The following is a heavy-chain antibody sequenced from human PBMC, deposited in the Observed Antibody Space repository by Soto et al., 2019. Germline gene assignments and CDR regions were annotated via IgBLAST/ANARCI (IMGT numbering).Heavy chain of an antibody. CDR2: IYYSGST. CDR1: GGSISSGGYY. CDR3: ASSFLRLWSPLYYMDV. D-gene: IGHD5-18*01. V-gene: IGHV4-31*03. Sequence: SETLSLTCTVSGGSISSGGYYWSWIRQHPGKGLEWIGYIYYSGSTYYNPSLKSRVTISVDTSKNQFSLKLSSVSAADTAVYYCASSFLRLWSPLYYMDVWGKGTTVTVSS. J-gene: IGHJ6*03.